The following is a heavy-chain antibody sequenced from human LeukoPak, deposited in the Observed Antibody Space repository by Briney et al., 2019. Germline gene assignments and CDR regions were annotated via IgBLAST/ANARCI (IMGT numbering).Heavy chain of an antibody. D-gene: IGHD2-2*02. CDR1: GGSISSYY. J-gene: IGHJ6*03. CDR2: IYTSGST. Sequence: SETLSLTCTVSGGSISSYYWSWIRQPAGKGLEWIGRIYTSGSTNYNPSLKSRVTMSVDTSKNQFSLKLSSVTAADTAVYYCARDAKVVVVPAAIQSDYYYYYYMNVWGKGTTVTVSS. V-gene: IGHV4-4*07. CDR3: ARDAKVVVVPAAIQSDYYYYYYMNV.